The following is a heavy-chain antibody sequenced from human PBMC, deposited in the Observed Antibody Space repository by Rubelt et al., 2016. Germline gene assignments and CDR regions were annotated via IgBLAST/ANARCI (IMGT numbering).Heavy chain of an antibody. D-gene: IGHD6-13*01. CDR1: GFTFTTYS. CDR2: ISVTTGYT. J-gene: IGHJ4*02. V-gene: IGHV3-21*01. CDR3: ARVRGGSWESSYLDY. Sequence: EVQLVESGGGLVKPGESLRLSCAASGFTFTTYSMNWVRLAPGKGLEWVSSISVTTGYTYYADSVKGRFTISRDDAQNSLSLQMNSLGAGDTAVYYCARVRGGSWESSYLDYWGRGTLVTVSS.